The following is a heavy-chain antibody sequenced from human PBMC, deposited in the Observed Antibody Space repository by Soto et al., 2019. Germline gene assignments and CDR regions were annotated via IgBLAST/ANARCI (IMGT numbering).Heavy chain of an antibody. D-gene: IGHD3-9*01. J-gene: IGHJ4*02. CDR3: ARMDDILTGYYRGGLGY. CDR1: GGTFSSYA. Sequence: QVQLVQSGAEVKKPGSSVKVSCKASGGTFSSYAISWVRQAPGQGLEWMGGIIPIFGTANYAQKFQGRVTITADESTSTAYMELSSLRSEATAVYYCARMDDILTGYYRGGLGYWGQGTLVTVSS. V-gene: IGHV1-69*12. CDR2: IIPIFGTA.